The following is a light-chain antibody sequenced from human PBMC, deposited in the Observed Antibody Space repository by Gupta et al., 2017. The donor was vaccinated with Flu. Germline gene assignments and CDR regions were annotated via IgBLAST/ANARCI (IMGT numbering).Light chain of an antibody. CDR1: SRDVGGYDF. J-gene: IGLJ2*01. CDR3: TSSTSTSTVI. V-gene: IGLV2-14*01. Sequence: SALTQPASVSGSPGQSITISCTGSSRDVGGYDFVSWYQQHPGKAPKLLIYEVTKRPSGVSDHFSGSKSGNTASLTISGLQAEDEADYYCTSSTSTSTVIFGGGNKLTVL. CDR2: EVT.